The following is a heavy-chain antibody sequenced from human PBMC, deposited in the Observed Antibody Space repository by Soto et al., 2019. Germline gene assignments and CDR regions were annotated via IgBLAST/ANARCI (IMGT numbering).Heavy chain of an antibody. CDR2: LGANTRDT. CDR1: GFTFSTHA. CDR3: AKTLYSNGRSFDS. D-gene: IGHD2-8*01. J-gene: IGHJ4*02. Sequence: GGSLRLSCAASGFTFSTHAMNWVRQAPGKGLEWVATLGANTRDTYFADSVRGRFTSSRDNSHNTLYLQMNSLRAEDTATYYCAKTLYSNGRSFDSWGQGALVTVSS. V-gene: IGHV3-23*01.